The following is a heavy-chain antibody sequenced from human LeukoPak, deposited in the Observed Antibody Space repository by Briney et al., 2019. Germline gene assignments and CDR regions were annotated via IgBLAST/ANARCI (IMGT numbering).Heavy chain of an antibody. V-gene: IGHV1-18*01. J-gene: IGHJ4*02. CDR2: ISAYNGNT. CDR3: ARDHTYYYDSSGYYSRFDY. D-gene: IGHD3-22*01. Sequence: GASVKVSCKASGYTFTSYGISWVRQAPGQGNEWMGWISAYNGNTNYAQKLQGRVTMTTDTSTSTAYMELRSLRSDDTAVYYCARDHTYYYDSSGYYSRFDYWGQGTLVTVSS. CDR1: GYTFTSYG.